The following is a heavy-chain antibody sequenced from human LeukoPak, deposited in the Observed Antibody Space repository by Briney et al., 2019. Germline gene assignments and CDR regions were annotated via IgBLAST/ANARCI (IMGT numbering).Heavy chain of an antibody. Sequence: GGSLRLSCAASGFTFSSDVMSWVRQAPGKGLEWVSAISGSGGRTYYADSVKGRFTISRDNAKNSLYLQMNSLRAEDTAVYCCARSPTWIQVSFDYWGQGTLVTVSS. CDR1: GFTFSSDV. CDR3: ARSPTWIQVSFDY. D-gene: IGHD5-18*01. CDR2: ISGSGGRT. J-gene: IGHJ4*02. V-gene: IGHV3-23*01.